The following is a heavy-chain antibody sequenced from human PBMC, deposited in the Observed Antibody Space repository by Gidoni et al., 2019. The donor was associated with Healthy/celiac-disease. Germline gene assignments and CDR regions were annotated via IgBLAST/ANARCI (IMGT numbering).Heavy chain of an antibody. J-gene: IGHJ3*02. CDR2: IYYSGST. CDR1: GGSISSYY. V-gene: IGHV4-59*01. CDR3: ASSYSSSWGPDAFDI. Sequence: QVQLQESGPGLVKPSETLSLTCTVSGGSISSYYWSWIRQPPGKGLEWIGYIYYSGSTNYNPSLKSRVTISVDTSKNQFSLKLSSVTAADTAVYYCASSYSSSWGPDAFDIWGQGTMVTVSS. D-gene: IGHD6-13*01.